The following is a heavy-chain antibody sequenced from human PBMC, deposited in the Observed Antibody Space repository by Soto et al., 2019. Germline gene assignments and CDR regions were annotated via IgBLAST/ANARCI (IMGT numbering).Heavy chain of an antibody. CDR3: AKDTRPPPEGIYYYFYYLDV. J-gene: IGHJ6*03. CDR1: GFTFDEYG. Sequence: EVQLVESGGGLVQPGRSLRLSCVASGFTFDEYGMHWVRQAPGKGLEWVSGISWNGGTRDYADSVKGRFTISRDNANNSLFLQMNSLTAEDTALYYCAKDTRPPPEGIYYYFYYLDVWGKGTTVTVSS. V-gene: IGHV3-9*01. CDR2: ISWNGGTR.